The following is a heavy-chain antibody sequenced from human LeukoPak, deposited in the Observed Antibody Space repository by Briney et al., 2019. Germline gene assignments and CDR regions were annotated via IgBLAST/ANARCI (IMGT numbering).Heavy chain of an antibody. CDR2: ISWNSGSI. CDR1: GFTFDDYA. D-gene: IGHD1-26*01. Sequence: GGSLRLSCAASGFTFDDYAMNWVRQAPGKGLEWVSGISWNSGSIGYADSVKGRFTISRDNAKNSLYLQMNSLRAEDTALYYCAKGGVQDAFDIWGQGTMVTVSS. CDR3: AKGGVQDAFDI. J-gene: IGHJ3*02. V-gene: IGHV3-9*01.